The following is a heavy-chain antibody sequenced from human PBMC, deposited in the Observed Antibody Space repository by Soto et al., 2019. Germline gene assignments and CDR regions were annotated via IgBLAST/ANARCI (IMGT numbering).Heavy chain of an antibody. CDR2: IYYSGST. J-gene: IGHJ6*02. CDR3: ARFWRGPAAIYYYYGMDV. CDR1: DVSISSGGYC. Sequence: SSETLSLSCTFSDVSISSGGYCWSWISQHPGKGLEWIGYIYYSGSTYYNPSLKSRVTISVDTSKNQFSLKLSSVTAADTAVYYCARFWRGPAAIYYYYGMDVWGQGTTVTVSS. V-gene: IGHV4-31*03. D-gene: IGHD2-2*01.